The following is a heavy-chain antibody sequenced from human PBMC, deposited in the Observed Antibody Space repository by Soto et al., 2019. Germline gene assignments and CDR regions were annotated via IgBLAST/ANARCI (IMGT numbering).Heavy chain of an antibody. D-gene: IGHD3-10*01. Sequence: SETLSLTWTVGGGSINSYYWSWIRQSTGQGLECLGFIYYTGKTNYNPSLAGQVTISVVTSKTLFFLNLWSVTAADTAVYYCPRVMRYGSGCTYGMGVWGHVTAVTVSS. J-gene: IGHJ6*02. CDR2: IYYTGKT. CDR1: GGSINSYY. V-gene: IGHV4-59*01. CDR3: PRVMRYGSGCTYGMGV.